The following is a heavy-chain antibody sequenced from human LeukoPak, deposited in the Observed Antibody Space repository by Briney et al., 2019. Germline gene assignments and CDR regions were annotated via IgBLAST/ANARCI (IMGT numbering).Heavy chain of an antibody. V-gene: IGHV4-61*01. Sequence: PSETLSLTCTVSGGSVSSGSYYWSWIRQPPGKGLEWIGYIYYSGSTSYNPSLKSRVTISVDTSKNQFSLKLSSVTAADTAVYYCARDRYSDGFDYWGQGTLVTVSS. J-gene: IGHJ4*02. CDR2: IYYSGST. CDR3: ARDRYSDGFDY. CDR1: GGSVSSGSYY. D-gene: IGHD5-18*01.